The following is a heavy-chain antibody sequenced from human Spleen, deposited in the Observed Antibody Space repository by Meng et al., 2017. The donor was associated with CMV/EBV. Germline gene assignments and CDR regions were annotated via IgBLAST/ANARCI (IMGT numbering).Heavy chain of an antibody. CDR2: INHSGST. J-gene: IGHJ4*02. D-gene: IGHD3-22*01. V-gene: IGHV4-34*01. CDR1: GGSFSGYY. CDR3: ARGRSHYYDTSGYYPFDY. Sequence: SETLSLTCAVYGGSFSGYYWSWIRQPPGKGLEWIGEINHSGSTNYNPPLKSRVTLSADTSKNQFSLKLSSVTAADTAVYYCARGRSHYYDTSGYYPFDYWGQGTLVTVSS.